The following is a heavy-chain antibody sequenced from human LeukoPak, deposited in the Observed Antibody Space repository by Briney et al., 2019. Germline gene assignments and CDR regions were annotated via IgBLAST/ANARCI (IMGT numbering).Heavy chain of an antibody. Sequence: SETLSLTCTVFGGSISSGGYYWSWIRQHPGKGLEWIGYIYYSGSTYYNPSLKSRVTISVDTSKNQFSLKLSSVTAADTAVYYCARDNRLYYYDSSGYPYFDYWGQGTLVTVSS. CDR2: IYYSGST. V-gene: IGHV4-31*03. J-gene: IGHJ4*02. D-gene: IGHD3-22*01. CDR3: ARDNRLYYYDSSGYPYFDY. CDR1: GGSISSGGYY.